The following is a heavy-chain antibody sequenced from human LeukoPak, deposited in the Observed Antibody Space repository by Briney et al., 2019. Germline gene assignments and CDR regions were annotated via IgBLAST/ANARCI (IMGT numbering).Heavy chain of an antibody. D-gene: IGHD2-2*01. J-gene: IGHJ6*03. Sequence: PSETLSLTCTVSGGSISSNYWSWIRQPAGKGLEWIGRIYTSGSTNYNPSLKSRVTMSVDTSKNQFSLKLSSVAAADTAVYFCARGSTSWDMDVWGKGTTVTISS. CDR3: ARGSTSWDMDV. CDR2: IYTSGST. V-gene: IGHV4-4*07. CDR1: GGSISSNY.